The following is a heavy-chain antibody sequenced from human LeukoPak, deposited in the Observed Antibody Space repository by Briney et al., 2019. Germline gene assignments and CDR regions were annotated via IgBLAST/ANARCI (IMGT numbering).Heavy chain of an antibody. CDR1: GGSIGSYY. Sequence: PSETLSLTCTVSGGSIGSYYWSWIRQPPGKGLEWIGYIYYSGSTNYNPSLKSRVTISVDTSKNQFSLKLSSVTAADTAVYYCARLGEDIVVVPAAQYYFDYWGQGTLVTVSS. D-gene: IGHD2-2*01. CDR3: ARLGEDIVVVPAAQYYFDY. CDR2: IYYSGST. V-gene: IGHV4-59*08. J-gene: IGHJ4*02.